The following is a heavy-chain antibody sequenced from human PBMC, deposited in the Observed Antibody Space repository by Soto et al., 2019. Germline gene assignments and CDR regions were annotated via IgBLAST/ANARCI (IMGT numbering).Heavy chain of an antibody. D-gene: IGHD2-2*01. CDR1: GFTFSSYE. CDR2: ISSSGSTI. V-gene: IGHV3-48*03. CDR3: ARWSNRYCSSTSCFDY. J-gene: IGHJ4*02. Sequence: GRSLRLSCAASGFTFSSYEMNWVRQAPGKGLEWVSYISSSGSTIYYADSVKGRFTISRDNAKNSLYLQMNSLRAEDTAVYYCARWSNRYCSSTSCFDYWGQGTLVTVSS.